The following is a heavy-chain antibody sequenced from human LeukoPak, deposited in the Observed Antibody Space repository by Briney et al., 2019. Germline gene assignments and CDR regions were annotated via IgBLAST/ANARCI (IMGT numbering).Heavy chain of an antibody. V-gene: IGHV1-2*02. D-gene: IGHD4/OR15-4a*01. Sequence: GASVKVSCKASGYTFTSYYMHWVRQAPGQGLEWMGWINPNSGGTNYAQKFQGRVTMTRDTSISTAYMELSRLRSDDTAVYYCARDMVSRGYGMDVWGQGTTATVSS. CDR1: GYTFTSYY. CDR2: INPNSGGT. CDR3: ARDMVSRGYGMDV. J-gene: IGHJ6*02.